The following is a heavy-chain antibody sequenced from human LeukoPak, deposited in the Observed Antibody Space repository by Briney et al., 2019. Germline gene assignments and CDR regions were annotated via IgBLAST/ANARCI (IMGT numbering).Heavy chain of an antibody. J-gene: IGHJ3*02. V-gene: IGHV4-4*07. D-gene: IGHD1-26*01. CDR1: GGSISSYS. CDR3: ARDPGNDAFDI. Sequence: SKTLSLTCTVSGGSISSYSWTWIRQPAGKGLDWIGRLHSSGSTNCKPSLKSRVTMSIDTSKNQVSLKLSSVTAADTAVYYCARDPGNDAFDIWGQGTMVTVSS. CDR2: LHSSGST.